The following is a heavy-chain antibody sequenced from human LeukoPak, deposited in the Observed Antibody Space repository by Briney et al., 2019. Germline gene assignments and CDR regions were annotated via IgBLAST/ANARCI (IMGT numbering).Heavy chain of an antibody. CDR1: GFTVSSNY. J-gene: IGHJ4*02. CDR2: IYGGGNI. V-gene: IGHV3-53*01. Sequence: PGGSLRLSCAASGFTVSSNYMNWVRQAPGKGLEWVSVIYGGGNIYYADSVKGRFTISRDNSKNTLYLQMNSLRAEDTAVYYCARGAGYNYPYYFEYWGQGTLVTVSS. D-gene: IGHD5-24*01. CDR3: ARGAGYNYPYYFEY.